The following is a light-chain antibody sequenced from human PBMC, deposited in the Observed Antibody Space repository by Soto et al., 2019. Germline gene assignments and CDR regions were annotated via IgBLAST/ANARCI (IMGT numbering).Light chain of an antibody. CDR1: RSDVGGYNY. V-gene: IGLV2-11*01. Sequence: QSALTQPRSVSGSPGQSVTISCTGTRSDVGGYNYVSWYQQHPGKAPKLMIYDVSKRPSGVPDRCSGSKSDNTASLTISGLQAEDEADYYCCSYAGSSLVVFGGGTKLTVL. CDR2: DVS. CDR3: CSYAGSSLVV. J-gene: IGLJ3*02.